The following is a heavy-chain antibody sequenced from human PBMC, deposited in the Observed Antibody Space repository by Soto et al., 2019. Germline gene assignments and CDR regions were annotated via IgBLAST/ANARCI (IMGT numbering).Heavy chain of an antibody. CDR1: GFTFNNYA. V-gene: IGHV3-30-3*01. Sequence: QVQLVESGGGVVQPGRSLRLSCAASGFTFNNYAMHWVRQAPGKGLEWVAIISPDGSNENYADSVKGRFTISRDNXTNTVYLQMNSLTAEDTGVYNCERLGGDGFPPLDYWGQGTLVTVSS. CDR3: ERLGGDGFPPLDY. CDR2: ISPDGSNE. J-gene: IGHJ4*02. D-gene: IGHD2-21*01.